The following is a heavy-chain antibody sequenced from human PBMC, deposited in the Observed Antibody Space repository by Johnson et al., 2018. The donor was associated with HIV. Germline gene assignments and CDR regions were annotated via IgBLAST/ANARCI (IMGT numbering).Heavy chain of an antibody. J-gene: IGHJ3*02. CDR2: ISYDGSNK. V-gene: IGHV3-30*14. D-gene: IGHD3-10*01. CDR1: GFTFSNYV. Sequence: QVQLVESGGGVVQPGRSLRLSCAASGFTFSNYVIHWVRQAPGKGLEWVAVISYDGSNKYFADSVKGRFTISRDNSKNTLYLQMNSLRVEDTAVYYCASEVRGVLDIWGQGTMVTVSS. CDR3: ASEVRGVLDI.